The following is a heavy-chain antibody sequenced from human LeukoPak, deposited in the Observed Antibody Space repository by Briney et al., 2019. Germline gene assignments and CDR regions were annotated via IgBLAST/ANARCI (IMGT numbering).Heavy chain of an antibody. CDR2: ISHSGNT. CDR3: AGAIRIAAAGSNWFDP. J-gene: IGHJ5*02. Sequence: TSETLSLTCTVSGYSISSAYYWGWIRQSPGTGLEWIGTISHSGNTYYNPSLKSRVTISVDTSKNQFSLKLSSVTAADTAVYYCAGAIRIAAAGSNWFDPWGQGTLVTVSS. CDR1: GYSISSAYY. D-gene: IGHD6-13*01. V-gene: IGHV4-38-2*02.